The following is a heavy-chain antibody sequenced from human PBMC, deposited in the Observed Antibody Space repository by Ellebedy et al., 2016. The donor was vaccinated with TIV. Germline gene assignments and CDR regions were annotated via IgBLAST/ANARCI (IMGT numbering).Heavy chain of an antibody. Sequence: MPGGSLRLSCTVSGGSISSYYWSWIRQPPGKGLEWMGYFYNSVNTIYNPSLKSRVSMAVDTSKNKVSLKLRSVTAEDTAVYYCARFFESGSTEDYWGQGTLVTVSS. CDR2: FYNSVNT. D-gene: IGHD3-10*01. CDR3: ARFFESGSTEDY. J-gene: IGHJ4*02. V-gene: IGHV4-59*08. CDR1: GGSISSYY.